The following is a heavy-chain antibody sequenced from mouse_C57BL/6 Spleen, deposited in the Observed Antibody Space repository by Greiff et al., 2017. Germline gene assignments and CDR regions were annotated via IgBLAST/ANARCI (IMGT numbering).Heavy chain of an antibody. V-gene: IGHV1-62-2*01. CDR2: FYPGSGSI. CDR1: GYTFTEYT. Sequence: VQLQQSGAELVQPGASVKLSCQASGYTFTEYTIHWVRQRPGQGLEWIGWFYPGSGSIKYNEKFKDKATLTVDKSSSTVYMELSRLTSEDSAVYFCARHESYYYGSSAFDYWGQGTTLTVSA. J-gene: IGHJ2*01. D-gene: IGHD1-1*01. CDR3: ARHESYYYGSSAFDY.